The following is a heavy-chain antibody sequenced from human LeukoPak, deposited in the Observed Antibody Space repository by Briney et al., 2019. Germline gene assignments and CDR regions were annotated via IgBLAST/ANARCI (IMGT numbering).Heavy chain of an antibody. V-gene: IGHV3-23*01. J-gene: IGHJ4*02. CDR2: ISGSGGST. CDR1: GFTFSSYA. Sequence: PGGSLRLSCAASGFTFSSYAMSWVRQPPGKGLEWVSTISGSGGSTYYADSVKGRFTISRDNSKNTLYLQMNSLRAEDTAVYYCARDMYDNGWSSFDYWGQGTLVTVSS. D-gene: IGHD3-10*01. CDR3: ARDMYDNGWSSFDY.